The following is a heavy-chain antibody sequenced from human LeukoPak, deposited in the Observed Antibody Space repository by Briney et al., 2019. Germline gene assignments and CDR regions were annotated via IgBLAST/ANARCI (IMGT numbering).Heavy chain of an antibody. CDR3: ARVDGTVVPAARFDY. CDR2: ISSSSSYI. V-gene: IGHV3-21*01. Sequence: GGSLRLSCAASGFTFSSYSMNWVRQAPGKGLEWVSSISSSSSYIYYADSVKGRFTISRDNAKNSLYLQMNSLRAEDTAVYYCARVDGTVVPAARFDYWGQGTLVTVSS. J-gene: IGHJ4*02. CDR1: GFTFSSYS. D-gene: IGHD2-2*01.